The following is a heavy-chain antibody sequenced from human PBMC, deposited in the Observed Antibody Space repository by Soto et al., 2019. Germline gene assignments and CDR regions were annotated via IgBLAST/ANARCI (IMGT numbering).Heavy chain of an antibody. D-gene: IGHD3-9*01. CDR1: GFSLSTSGVG. CDR2: IYWDEDK. J-gene: IGHJ4*02. V-gene: IGHV2-5*02. Sequence: QITLKESGPTLVKPTQTLTLTCTFSGFSLSTSGVGVGWIRQPPGKALEWLALIYWDEDKRYSPSLKSRLTITKDTSKNQVVLTMTNMDPVDTATYYCARTYYDILTGYYTFDYWGQGTLVTVSS. CDR3: ARTYYDILTGYYTFDY.